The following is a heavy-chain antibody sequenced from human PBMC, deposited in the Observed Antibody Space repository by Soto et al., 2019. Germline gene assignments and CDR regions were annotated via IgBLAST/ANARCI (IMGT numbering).Heavy chain of an antibody. CDR3: ARESGENWTYEAH. CDR1: GAYVSDFS. Sequence: QVQQLASGPGLVKPWDTLSLTCTVSGAYVSDFSWSWIRQPAGKGLELIGRITVNGITQYTPSFRSRVTMSMDTSRNQFSLNLQSATAADTALYFGARESGENWTYEAHWGQGTLVTVSS. J-gene: IGHJ1*01. CDR2: ITVNGIT. V-gene: IGHV4-4*07. D-gene: IGHD1-7*01.